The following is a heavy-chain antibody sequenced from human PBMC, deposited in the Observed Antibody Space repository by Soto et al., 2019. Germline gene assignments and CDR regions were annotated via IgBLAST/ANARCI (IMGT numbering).Heavy chain of an antibody. CDR2: INHSGST. V-gene: IGHV4-34*01. CDR1: GGSFSGYY. J-gene: IGHJ4*02. Sequence: QVQLQQWGAGLLKPSETLSLTCAVYGGSFSGYYWSWIRQPPGKGLEWIGEINHSGSTNYNPSLKSRVTISVDTSKNQFSLKLSSVTAADTAVYYCARFDILTGYYPDFDYWGQGTLVTVSS. D-gene: IGHD3-9*01. CDR3: ARFDILTGYYPDFDY.